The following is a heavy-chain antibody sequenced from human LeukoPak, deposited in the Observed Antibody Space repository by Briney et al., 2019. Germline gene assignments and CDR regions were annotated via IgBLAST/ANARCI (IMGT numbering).Heavy chain of an antibody. CDR2: ITGSGGST. D-gene: IGHD3-10*01. V-gene: IGHV3-23*01. J-gene: IGHJ5*02. CDR3: AKGTGSGSSNWFDP. Sequence: GGSLRLSCAASGFTFSSYWMSWVRQAPGKGLEWVSAITGSGGSTYYADSVKGRFTISRDDSKNTLYLQMNSLRAEDTAVYYCAKGTGSGSSNWFDPWGQGTLVTVSS. CDR1: GFTFSSYW.